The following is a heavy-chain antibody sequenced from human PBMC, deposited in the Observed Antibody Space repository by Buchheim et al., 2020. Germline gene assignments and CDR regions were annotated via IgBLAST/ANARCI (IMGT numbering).Heavy chain of an antibody. CDR2: IFYSGSA. CDR1: GGSISGDNYY. J-gene: IGHJ4*02. D-gene: IGHD3-22*01. CDR3: ARIGMVVVSD. V-gene: IGHV4-39*01. Sequence: QLQVHESGPGRVQPSETLSLTCTVSGGSISGDNYYWGWIRQSPGQGLEWIGKIFYSGSAHYNPSLRSRVTISVDTSKNQFSLTLTSVTAADAGLYYCARIGMVVVSDWGQGT.